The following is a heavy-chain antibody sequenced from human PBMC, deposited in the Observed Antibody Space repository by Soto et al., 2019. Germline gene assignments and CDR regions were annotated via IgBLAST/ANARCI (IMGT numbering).Heavy chain of an antibody. V-gene: IGHV3-73*01. Sequence: GGSLRLSCAASGFTFSDSAMHWVRQASGKGLEWVGRIRSKANSYATAYAASVKGRFTISRDDSKNTAYLQMNSLKTEDTAVYYCTRHAAGDRLSFDPWGQGTLVTVSS. CDR3: TRHAAGDRLSFDP. D-gene: IGHD4-17*01. CDR2: IRSKANSYAT. CDR1: GFTFSDSA. J-gene: IGHJ5*02.